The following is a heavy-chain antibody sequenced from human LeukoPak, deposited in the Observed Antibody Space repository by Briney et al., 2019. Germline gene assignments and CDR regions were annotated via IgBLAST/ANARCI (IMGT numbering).Heavy chain of an antibody. CDR1: GYTFTNYG. CDR2: ISIYNGNT. D-gene: IGHD3-3*01. V-gene: IGHV1-18*01. CDR3: ARITYDSWSGYYMPDDH. Sequence: ASVKVSCKASGYTFTNYGISWVRQAPGQGREGMGWISIYNGNTDYAQKLRGRVTMTTDTSTSTAYMELRSLRSDDTAVYYCARITYDSWSGYYMPDDHWGQGTLVTVSS. J-gene: IGHJ5*02.